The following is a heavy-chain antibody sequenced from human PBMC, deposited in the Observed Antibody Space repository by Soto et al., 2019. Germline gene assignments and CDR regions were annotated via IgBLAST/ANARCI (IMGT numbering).Heavy chain of an antibody. CDR1: GFSISSDA. CDR3: AKRQGGNFGPFDS. J-gene: IGHJ4*02. Sequence: GGFLRLSCAASGFSISSDAMSWVRQAPGKGLEWVSGISGSGANTNYADSVKGRFAISIDNSKNTLYLQMSSLRAEDTAVYYCAKRQGGNFGPFDSWGQGTLVTVSS. V-gene: IGHV3-23*01. D-gene: IGHD2-21*02. CDR2: ISGSGANT.